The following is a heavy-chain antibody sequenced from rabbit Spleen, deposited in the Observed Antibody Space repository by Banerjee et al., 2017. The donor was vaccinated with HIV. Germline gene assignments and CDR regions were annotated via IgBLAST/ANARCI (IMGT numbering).Heavy chain of an antibody. V-gene: IGHV1S45*01. D-gene: IGHD4-2*01. CDR3: ARDKAGSGAVDFNL. CDR1: GFTISSSYW. Sequence: QEQLVESGGGLVTPGASLTLTCTASGFTISSSYWIFWVRQAPGKGLEWIGCIYTGSGSTYYASWAKGRFTISKTSSTTVTLQMTSLTAADTATYFCARDKAGSGAVDFNLWGPGTLVTVS. J-gene: IGHJ4*01. CDR2: IYTGSGST.